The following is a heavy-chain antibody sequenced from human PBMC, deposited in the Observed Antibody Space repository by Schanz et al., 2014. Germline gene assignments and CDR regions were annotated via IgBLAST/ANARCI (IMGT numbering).Heavy chain of an antibody. V-gene: IGHV3-23*01. CDR2: ITTGGNT. Sequence: VQLLQSGGALVQPGASLRLSCSASGFTFSTYAISWARQTPGKGLEWVTSITTGGNTYYRDSVKGRFIVSRDNSKNTLYLEMNRLRVDDTAVYYCSKDKQGSRSDDSWGQGTLVTVSS. CDR1: GFTFSTYA. J-gene: IGHJ5*01. D-gene: IGHD2-15*01. CDR3: SKDKQGSRSDDS.